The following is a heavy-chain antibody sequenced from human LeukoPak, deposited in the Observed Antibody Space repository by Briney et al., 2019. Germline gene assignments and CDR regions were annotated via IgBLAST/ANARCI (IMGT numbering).Heavy chain of an antibody. D-gene: IGHD3-16*01. CDR3: AREGESGAWFDP. Sequence: SETLSLTCTVSSGSISSYYWSWIRQPAGKGLEWIGRMYISGTTNYNPSLKSRVTMSVDASRNQFSLRLTSVTPADTAVYYCAREGESGAWFDPWGQGTLVTVSS. V-gene: IGHV4-4*07. CDR2: MYISGTT. J-gene: IGHJ5*02. CDR1: SGSISSYY.